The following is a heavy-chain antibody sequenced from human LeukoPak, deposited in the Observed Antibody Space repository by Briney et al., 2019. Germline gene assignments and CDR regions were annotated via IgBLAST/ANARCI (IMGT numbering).Heavy chain of an antibody. CDR3: TRDSAYCGGDCYSDAFDI. CDR2: IIPIFGTA. CDR1: GGTFSSYA. J-gene: IGHJ3*02. D-gene: IGHD2-21*02. Sequence: SVKVSCKASGGTFSSYAISWVRQAPGQGLEWMGRIIPIFGTANYAQKFQGRVTITTDESTSTAYMELSSLRSEDTAVYYCTRDSAYCGGDCYSDAFDIWGQGTMVTVSS. V-gene: IGHV1-69*05.